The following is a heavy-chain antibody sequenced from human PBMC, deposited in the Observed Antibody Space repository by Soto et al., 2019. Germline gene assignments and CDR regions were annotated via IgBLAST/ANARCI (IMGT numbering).Heavy chain of an antibody. CDR2: IYYSGST. V-gene: IGHV4-39*01. CDR1: GGSISSSSYY. Sequence: PSETLSLTCTVSGGSISSSSYYWGWIRQPPGKGLEWIGSIYYSGSTYYNPSLKSRVTISVDTSKNQFSLKPSSVTAADTAVYYCARRRPHLVNWGQGTLVTVSP. J-gene: IGHJ4*02. CDR3: ARRRPHLVN. D-gene: IGHD6-13*01.